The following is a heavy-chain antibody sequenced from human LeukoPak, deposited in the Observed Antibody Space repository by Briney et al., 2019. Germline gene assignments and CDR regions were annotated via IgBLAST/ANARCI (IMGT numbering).Heavy chain of an antibody. CDR2: IYPGDSDT. J-gene: IGHJ5*02. Sequence: GESLKISCKGSGYSFTSYWIGWVRQMPGKGLEWMGIIYPGDSDTRYSPSFQGQATISADKSISTAYLQWSSLKASDTAMYYCARLAYYDSSGYYYGNWFDPWGQGTLVTVSS. CDR1: GYSFTSYW. D-gene: IGHD3-22*01. V-gene: IGHV5-51*01. CDR3: ARLAYYDSSGYYYGNWFDP.